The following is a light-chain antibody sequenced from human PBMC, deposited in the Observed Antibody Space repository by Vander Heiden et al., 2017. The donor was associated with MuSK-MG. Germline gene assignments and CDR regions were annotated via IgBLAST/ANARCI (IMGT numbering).Light chain of an antibody. CDR3: QQDNDWWA. J-gene: IGKJ1*01. V-gene: IGKV3-15*01. CDR2: GAS. Sequence: EIVMTQSPATLSVSPGERATLSCRASQSVNSNLAWYQQKPGQAPRLLIYGASTRASGIPDRFSGSGSGTEFTLTSSSLQSEDCAVYYGQQDNDWWAFGQGTKVEIK. CDR1: QSVNSN.